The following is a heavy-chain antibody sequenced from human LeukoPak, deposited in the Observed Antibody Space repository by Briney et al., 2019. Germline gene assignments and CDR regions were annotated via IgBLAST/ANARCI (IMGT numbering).Heavy chain of an antibody. D-gene: IGHD3-22*01. CDR2: IYYSGTT. Sequence: SETLSLTCTVSGGSISSYYWNWIRQPPGKGLEWIGFIYYSGTTNYNPSLKSRVTISVDTSKKQFSLKLNSVTAADTAVYYCAREKIGYYDSSGRGWFDPWGQGTLVTVSS. CDR1: GGSISSYY. J-gene: IGHJ5*02. CDR3: AREKIGYYDSSGRGWFDP. V-gene: IGHV4-59*12.